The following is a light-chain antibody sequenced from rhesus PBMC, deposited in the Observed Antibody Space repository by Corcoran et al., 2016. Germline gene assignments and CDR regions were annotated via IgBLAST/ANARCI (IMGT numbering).Light chain of an antibody. CDR2: EVS. V-gene: IGLV2-32*02. Sequence: QAALTQPHSVSGSPGQSVTISCTGTSNDIGDYIFVSWYQQHPGTAPKLMIYEVSKRPSGVSDRFSGSKSGNTASLTISGLQAEDEADYYCSSYAGSNTFVFGSGTKLIVL. CDR3: SSYAGSNTFV. CDR1: SNDIGDYIF. J-gene: IGLJ6*01.